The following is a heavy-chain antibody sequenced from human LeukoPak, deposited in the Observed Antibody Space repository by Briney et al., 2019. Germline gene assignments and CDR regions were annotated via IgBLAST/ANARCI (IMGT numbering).Heavy chain of an antibody. D-gene: IGHD1-1*01. CDR1: GGSISTYY. J-gene: IGHJ4*02. CDR3: ARLQPSGTTDY. V-gene: IGHV4-59*08. Sequence: PSETLSLTCAVSGGSISTYYWSWIRQPPGKGLEWIGYIYYSGSTNYNPSLKSRVTMSVDTSKNQFSLKLSSVTAADTAVYYCARLQPSGTTDYWGQGTLVTVSS. CDR2: IYYSGST.